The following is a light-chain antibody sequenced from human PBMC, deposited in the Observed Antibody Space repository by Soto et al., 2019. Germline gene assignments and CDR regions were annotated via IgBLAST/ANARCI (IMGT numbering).Light chain of an antibody. CDR2: EVT. CDR3: SSYAGSNSFV. J-gene: IGLJ1*01. Sequence: QSALIQPASVSGSPGQSITISCTGTSSDVGGSNYVSWYQHHPHRAPKLLIYEVTKRPSGVPDRFSGSKSGNTASLTVSGVQADDEADYYCSSYAGSNSFVFGTGTKLTVL. CDR1: SSDVGGSNY. V-gene: IGLV2-8*01.